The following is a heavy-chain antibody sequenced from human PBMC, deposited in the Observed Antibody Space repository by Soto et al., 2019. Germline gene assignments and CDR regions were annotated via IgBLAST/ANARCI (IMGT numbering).Heavy chain of an antibody. CDR3: ARGTSDGDPQLGNWFDP. D-gene: IGHD4-17*01. V-gene: IGHV4-30-2*01. Sequence: SETLSLTCAVSGGSISSGGYSWSWIRQPPGKGLEWIGYIYHSGSTYYNPSLKSRVTISVDRSKNQFSLKLSSVTAADTAVYYCARGTSDGDPQLGNWFDPWGQGTLVTVSS. CDR2: IYHSGST. J-gene: IGHJ5*02. CDR1: GGSISSGGYS.